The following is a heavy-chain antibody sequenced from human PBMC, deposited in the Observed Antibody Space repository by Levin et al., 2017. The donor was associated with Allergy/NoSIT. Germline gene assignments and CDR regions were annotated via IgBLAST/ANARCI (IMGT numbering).Heavy chain of an antibody. CDR3: AKDRVGATRIYNY. CDR1: GFTFSSFA. V-gene: IGHV3-23*01. D-gene: IGHD1-26*01. J-gene: IGHJ4*02. CDR2: ISAGGGST. Sequence: GGSLRLSCAASGFTFSSFAMSWVRQAPGKGLEWVSAISAGGGSTFYADSVKGRFTISRDNSRNTLYLQMNSLRAEDTAVYYCAKDRVGATRIYNYWGQGTLVTVSS.